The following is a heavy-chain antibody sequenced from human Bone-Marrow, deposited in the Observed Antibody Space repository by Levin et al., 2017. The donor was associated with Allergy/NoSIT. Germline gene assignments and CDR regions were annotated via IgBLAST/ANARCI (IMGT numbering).Heavy chain of an antibody. D-gene: IGHD2-2*01. CDR3: SRASRQDGMDV. Sequence: GGSLRLSCAASGFTFRNYDMHWVRQAPGKGLEWVSVFDTAGDRYYAGSVKGRFTISRENAENSFYLQMSRLRAEDTAVYSCSRASRQDGMDVWGQGTTVTVSS. CDR2: FDTAGDR. V-gene: IGHV3-13*01. J-gene: IGHJ6*02. CDR1: GFTFRNYD.